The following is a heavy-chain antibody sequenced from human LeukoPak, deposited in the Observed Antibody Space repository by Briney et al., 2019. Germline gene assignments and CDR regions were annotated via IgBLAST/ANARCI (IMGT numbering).Heavy chain of an antibody. J-gene: IGHJ6*03. Sequence: ASVKVSCKASGYTFTGYYMHWVRQAPGQGLEWMGWINPNSGGTNYAQKFQGRVTMTRDTSISTAYMELSRLRSDDTAVYYCARSLHPYNRNDIGYYYYMDVWGKGTTVTISS. CDR3: ARSLHPYNRNDIGYYYYMDV. V-gene: IGHV1-2*02. CDR1: GYTFTGYY. D-gene: IGHD1-1*01. CDR2: INPNSGGT.